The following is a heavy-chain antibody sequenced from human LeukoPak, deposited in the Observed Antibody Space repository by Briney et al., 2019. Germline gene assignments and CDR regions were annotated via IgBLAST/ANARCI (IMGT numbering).Heavy chain of an antibody. Sequence: ASVKVSCKASGSTFTGYYMHWVREAPGQGLEWMGWINPNSGGTNYAQKFQGRVTMTRDTSISTVYMELSSLRSDDTAVYFCARPVLRYFDWQNFFDYWGQGTQVTVSS. CDR1: GSTFTGYY. CDR2: INPNSGGT. J-gene: IGHJ4*02. CDR3: ARPVLRYFDWQNFFDY. V-gene: IGHV1-2*02. D-gene: IGHD3-9*01.